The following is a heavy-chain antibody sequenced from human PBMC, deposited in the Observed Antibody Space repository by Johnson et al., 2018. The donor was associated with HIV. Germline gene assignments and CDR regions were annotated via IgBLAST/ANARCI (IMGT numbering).Heavy chain of an antibody. CDR2: ISYDGSNK. CDR1: GFTFSSYA. CDR3: ARDLVATSSSLAFDM. Sequence: QEQLVESGGGVVQPGRSLRLSCAASGFTFSSYAMHWVRQAPGKGLEWVAVISYDGSNKYYADSVKGRFTVSRDNSKNTLYLQMNSLRPEDTAVYYCARDLVATSSSLAFDMWGQGTMVTVSS. V-gene: IGHV3-30*14. D-gene: IGHD6-6*01. J-gene: IGHJ3*02.